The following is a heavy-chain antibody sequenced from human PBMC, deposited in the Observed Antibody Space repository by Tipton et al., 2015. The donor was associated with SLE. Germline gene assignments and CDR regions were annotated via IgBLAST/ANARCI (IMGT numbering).Heavy chain of an antibody. J-gene: IGHJ6*03. D-gene: IGHD2-2*01. V-gene: IGHV4-34*01. CDR1: GGSFSGYY. CDR3: AREGCSSTSCPYYMDV. Sequence: LRLSCAVYGGSFSGYYWSWIRQPPGKGLEWIGEINHSGSTNYNPSLKSRVTISVDTSKNQFSLKLSSVTAADTAVYYCAREGCSSTSCPYYMDVWGKGTTVTVSS. CDR2: INHSGST.